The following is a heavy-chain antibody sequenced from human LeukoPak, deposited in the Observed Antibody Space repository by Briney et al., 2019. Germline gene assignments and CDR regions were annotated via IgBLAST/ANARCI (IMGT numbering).Heavy chain of an antibody. CDR3: ARGRISSDGYNPEVGGEVYYFDY. J-gene: IGHJ4*02. CDR2: MNPNSGNT. Sequence: ASVKDSCKASGYTFTSYDINWVRQATGQGLEWMGWMNPNSGNTGYVQKFQGRVTMTRNTSISTAYMELSSLRSEDTAVYYCARGRISSDGYNPEVGGEVYYFDYWGQGTLVTVSS. CDR1: GYTFTSYD. D-gene: IGHD5-24*01. V-gene: IGHV1-8*01.